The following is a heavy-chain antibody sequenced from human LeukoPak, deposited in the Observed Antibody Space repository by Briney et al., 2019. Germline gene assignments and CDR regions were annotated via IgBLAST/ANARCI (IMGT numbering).Heavy chain of an antibody. J-gene: IGHJ5*02. Sequence: SETLSLTCTVSGGSITSYYWSWIRQPPGKGLEWIGYIYYSGSTNYNPSLKSRVTISVDTSKNQFSLKLSSVTAADTAVYYCARGTERASWFDPWGQGTLVTVSS. CDR3: ARGTERASWFDP. V-gene: IGHV4-59*12. CDR2: IYYSGST. D-gene: IGHD1-1*01. CDR1: GGSITSYY.